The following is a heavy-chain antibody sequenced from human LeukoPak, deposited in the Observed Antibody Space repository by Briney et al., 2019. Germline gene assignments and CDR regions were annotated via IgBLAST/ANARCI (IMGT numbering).Heavy chain of an antibody. CDR3: ARDSQWRAFDI. V-gene: IGHV3-48*03. CDR2: ISESGTTI. Sequence: GGSLRLSCAASRFTFSRYDMNWVRQAPGKGLEWVSHISESGTTIYYADSVKGRFTISRDNTKNSLYLQMNSLRAEDTAIYYCARDSQWRAFDIWGQGTMVTVSS. CDR1: RFTFSRYD. J-gene: IGHJ3*02. D-gene: IGHD6-19*01.